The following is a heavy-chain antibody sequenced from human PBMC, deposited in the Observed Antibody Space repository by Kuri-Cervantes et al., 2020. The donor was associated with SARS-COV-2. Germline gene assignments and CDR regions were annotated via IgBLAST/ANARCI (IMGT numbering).Heavy chain of an antibody. CDR1: GGSISSYY. CDR3: ARGQDYYDSSGSITLFDY. D-gene: IGHD3-22*01. Sequence: ESLKISCTVSGGSISSYYWSWIRQPAGKGLEWIGRIYTSGSTNYNPSLKSRVTMSVDTSKNQFSLKLSSVTAADTAVYYCARGQDYYDSSGSITLFDYLGQGTLVTVSS. CDR2: IYTSGST. J-gene: IGHJ4*02. V-gene: IGHV4-4*07.